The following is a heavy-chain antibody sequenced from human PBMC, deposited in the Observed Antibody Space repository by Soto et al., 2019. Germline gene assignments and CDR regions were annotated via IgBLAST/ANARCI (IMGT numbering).Heavy chain of an antibody. Sequence: SWLRKHPGKGLEWVSAISGSGSSTYYADSVKGRFTFSRDNSKNTLYLQMNSLRAEDTAVYYCAKDPHPVTTFDWPLNWFDPWGQGTLVTVSS. V-gene: IGHV3-23*01. CDR2: ISGSGSST. J-gene: IGHJ5*02. D-gene: IGHD3-9*01. CDR3: AKDPHPVTTFDWPLNWFDP.